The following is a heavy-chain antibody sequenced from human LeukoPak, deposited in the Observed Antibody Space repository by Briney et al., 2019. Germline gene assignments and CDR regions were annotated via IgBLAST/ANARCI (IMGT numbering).Heavy chain of an antibody. J-gene: IGHJ3*02. CDR3: AKDNRGLPVGAFDI. V-gene: IGHV3-9*01. CDR2: ISWNSGSI. CDR1: GFTFDDYA. Sequence: GRSLRLSCAASGFTFDDYAMHWVRQAPGKGLEWVSGISWNSGSIGYADSVKGRFTISRDNAKNSLYLQMNSLRAEDTALYYCAKDNRGLPVGAFDIWGQGTMVTVSS. D-gene: IGHD5-18*01.